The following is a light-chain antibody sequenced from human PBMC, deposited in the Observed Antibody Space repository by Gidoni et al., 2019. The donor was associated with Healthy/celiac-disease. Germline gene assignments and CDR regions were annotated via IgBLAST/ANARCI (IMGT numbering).Light chain of an antibody. CDR3: QHSYSTLFT. V-gene: IGKV1-39*01. CDR1: QSISSY. J-gene: IGKJ5*01. Sequence: DIQMTQSPSTLSASVGDRVTITCRASQSISSYLTWYQQKPGKAPNLLIYAASSWQSGVPSSCSSGGSTAFFTLTISRVQAEVFATYYYQHSYSTLFTFGQGTRLEIK. CDR2: AAS.